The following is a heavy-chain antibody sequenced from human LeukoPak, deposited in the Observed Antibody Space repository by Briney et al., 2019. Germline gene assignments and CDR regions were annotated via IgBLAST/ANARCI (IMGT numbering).Heavy chain of an antibody. CDR3: ARPWYYYDSSPFDY. V-gene: IGHV3-66*01. CDR1: GFTVSSSY. Sequence: GGSLRLSCAASGFTVSSSYMSWVRQAPGKGLEWVSVIYSGGTTSYADSVKGRFTISRDNAKNTLYLQMNSLRAEDTAVYYCARPWYYYDSSPFDYWGQGTLVTVSS. D-gene: IGHD3-22*01. CDR2: IYSGGTT. J-gene: IGHJ4*02.